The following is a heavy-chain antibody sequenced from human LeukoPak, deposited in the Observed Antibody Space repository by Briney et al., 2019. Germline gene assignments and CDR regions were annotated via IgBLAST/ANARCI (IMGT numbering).Heavy chain of an antibody. J-gene: IGHJ3*02. CDR2: IVPIFGTA. CDR3: ARASFQGGYKDDAFDI. CDR1: GGTFSSYA. D-gene: IGHD5-24*01. V-gene: IGHV1-69*05. Sequence: SVKVSCKASGGTFSSYAISWVRQAPGQGLEWMGGIVPIFGTANYAQKFQGRVTITTDESTSTAYMELSSLRSEDTAVYYCARASFQGGYKDDAFDIWGQGTMVTVSS.